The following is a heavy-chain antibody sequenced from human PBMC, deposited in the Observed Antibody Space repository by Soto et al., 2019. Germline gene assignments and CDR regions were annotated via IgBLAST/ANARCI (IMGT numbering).Heavy chain of an antibody. V-gene: IGHV3-30*18. CDR3: GKDHWYGVGDLQIDY. CDR2: ISYDGSNE. J-gene: IGHJ4*02. Sequence: QVQLVESGGGVVQPGRSLRLSCAVSGFTFSSFGMHWARQAPGKGLEWVALISYDGSNEYYGDSVKGRVTISRDNSKNTLYLQMKNLRPEDTAIYYCGKDHWYGVGDLQIDYWGQGTLVTVSS. D-gene: IGHD3-10*01. CDR1: GFTFSSFG.